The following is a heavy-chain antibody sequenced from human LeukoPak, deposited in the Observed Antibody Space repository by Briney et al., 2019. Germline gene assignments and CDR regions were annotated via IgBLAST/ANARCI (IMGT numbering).Heavy chain of an antibody. J-gene: IGHJ4*02. D-gene: IGHD2-15*01. CDR3: ARDGSGGSFDY. V-gene: IGHV3-33*01. CDR2: IWYDGSNK. Sequence: PGSSLRLSCAASGFTFSRYGMHWVRQAPGKGLEWVAVIWYDGSNKYYADSVKGRFTISRDNSKNTLYLQMNSLRAEDTAVYYCARDGSGGSFDYWGQGTLVTVSS. CDR1: GFTFSRYG.